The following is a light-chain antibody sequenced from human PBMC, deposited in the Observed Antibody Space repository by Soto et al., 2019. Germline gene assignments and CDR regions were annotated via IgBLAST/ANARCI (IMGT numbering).Light chain of an antibody. CDR2: DVT. V-gene: IGLV2-14*01. J-gene: IGLJ1*01. Sequence: QSALTQPASVSGAPGQSITISCTGTRSDVGGYNYVSWYQQHPGKAPKLMIYDVTNRPSGVSNRFSGSKSGNTASLTISGLQADDEADYDCSSYTSSTTPYVFGAGTKVTVL. CDR1: RSDVGGYNY. CDR3: SSYTSSTTPYV.